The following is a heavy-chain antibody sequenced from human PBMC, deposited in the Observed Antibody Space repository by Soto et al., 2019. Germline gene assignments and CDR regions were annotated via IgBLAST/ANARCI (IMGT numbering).Heavy chain of an antibody. CDR2: IIPIFGTA. D-gene: IGHD5-12*01. Sequence: QVQLVQSGAEVKKPGSSVKVPCKASGGTFSSYAISWVRQAPGQGLEWMGGIIPIFGTANYAQKFQGRVTITADKSTSTAYMELNSLRAEDTAVYYCSKDARRGWLQRIGDREGAFDIWGQGTMVTVSS. V-gene: IGHV1-69*06. J-gene: IGHJ3*02. CDR3: SKDARRGWLQRIGDREGAFDI. CDR1: GGTFSSYA.